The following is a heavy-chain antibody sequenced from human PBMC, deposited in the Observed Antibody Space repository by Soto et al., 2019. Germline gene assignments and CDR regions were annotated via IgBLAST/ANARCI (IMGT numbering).Heavy chain of an antibody. CDR1: GDRFESYA. Sequence: ASVKVSCKASGDRFESYARRWVRQVPGKRLEWMGWINAGNGNTKYSQKFQGRVTITRDTSASTAYMELSSLRSEDTAVYYCVRGGCSGGSCRTYYYYYGMDVWGQGTTVTVSS. V-gene: IGHV1-3*01. CDR3: VRGGCSGGSCRTYYYYYGMDV. CDR2: INAGNGNT. D-gene: IGHD2-15*01. J-gene: IGHJ6*02.